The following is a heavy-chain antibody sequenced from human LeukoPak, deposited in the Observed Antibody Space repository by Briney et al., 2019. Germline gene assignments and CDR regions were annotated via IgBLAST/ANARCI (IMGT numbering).Heavy chain of an antibody. V-gene: IGHV1-69*04. J-gene: IGHJ4*02. CDR2: IIPILGIA. CDR3: AREALLAYCGGDCYSGYDY. Sequence: GASVKVSCKASGGTFSSYAIGWVRQAPGQGLEWMGRIIPILGIANYAQKFQGRVTITADKSTSTAYMELSSLRSEDTAVYYCAREALLAYCGGDCYSGYDYWGQGTLVTVSS. D-gene: IGHD2-21*02. CDR1: GGTFSSYA.